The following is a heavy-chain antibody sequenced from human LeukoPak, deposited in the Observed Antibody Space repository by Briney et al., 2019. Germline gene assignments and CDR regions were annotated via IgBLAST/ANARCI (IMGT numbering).Heavy chain of an antibody. CDR2: ISWNSGSI. CDR3: AKDTSRTRADAFDI. J-gene: IGHJ3*02. Sequence: GRSLRLSCAASGFTFDDYAMHWVRQAPGKGLEWVSGISWNSGSIGYADSVKGRFTISRDNAKNSLYLQMNSLRAEDMALYYCAKDTSRTRADAFDIWGQGTMVTVSS. D-gene: IGHD2-2*01. V-gene: IGHV3-9*03. CDR1: GFTFDDYA.